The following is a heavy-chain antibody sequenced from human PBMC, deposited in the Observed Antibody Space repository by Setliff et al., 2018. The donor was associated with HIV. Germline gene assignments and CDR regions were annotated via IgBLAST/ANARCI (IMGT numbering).Heavy chain of an antibody. V-gene: IGHV3-48*03. Sequence: PGGSLRLSCAASGFTFSSYEMNWVHQAPGKGLEWVSYISSSGSTINYADSVKGRFTISRDNAKNSLYLQMNSLRAEDTAVYYCARVDWFTGLDVWGKGTTVTVSS. CDR1: GFTFSSYE. CDR3: ARVDWFTGLDV. J-gene: IGHJ6*04. D-gene: IGHD3-10*01. CDR2: ISSSGSTI.